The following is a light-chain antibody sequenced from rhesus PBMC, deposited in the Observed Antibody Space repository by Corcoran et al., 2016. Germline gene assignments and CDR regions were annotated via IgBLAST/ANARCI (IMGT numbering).Light chain of an antibody. CDR3: LQYSSSPWT. CDR2: TAS. J-gene: IGKJ1*01. CDR1: QSIISW. Sequence: DIQMTQSPSSLSASVGDTVTITCRASQSIISWLDWYQQKPGKAPKLLIYTASSLQSGVPSRFSGSGSGTDFTLTISSLQPEDFAPYYCLQYSSSPWTFGQGTKVEIK. V-gene: IGKV1-22*01.